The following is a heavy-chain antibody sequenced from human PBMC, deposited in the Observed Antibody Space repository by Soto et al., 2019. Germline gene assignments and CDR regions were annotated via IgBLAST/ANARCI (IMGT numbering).Heavy chain of an antibody. CDR2: IYYSGST. D-gene: IGHD4-17*01. V-gene: IGHV4-31*02. Sequence: TLSLNWTVSGDSISSGGYYWSWIRQHPGKGLEWIGYIYYSGSTYYNPSLKSRVTISVDTSKNQFSLKLSSVTAADTAVYYCARGRSTVTAHFDYWGQGTLVIVSS. CDR1: GDSISSGGYY. CDR3: ARGRSTVTAHFDY. J-gene: IGHJ4*02.